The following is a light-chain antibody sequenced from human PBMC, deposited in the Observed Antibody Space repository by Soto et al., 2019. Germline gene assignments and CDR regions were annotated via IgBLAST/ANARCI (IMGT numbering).Light chain of an antibody. CDR1: QGISSY. Sequence: DIQLTQSPSFLSASIGDRVTITCRASQGISSYLGWYQQKPGKAPKLLIYAASTLQSGVPSRFSGRGSGTELPLTLSSRQPEDCATFYCQQLNSYPVTFGGGTKVEIK. J-gene: IGKJ4*01. CDR3: QQLNSYPVT. CDR2: AAS. V-gene: IGKV1-9*01.